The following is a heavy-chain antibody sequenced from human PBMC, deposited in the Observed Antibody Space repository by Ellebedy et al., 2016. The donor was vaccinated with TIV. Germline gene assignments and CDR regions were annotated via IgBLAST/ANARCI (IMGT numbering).Heavy chain of an antibody. CDR2: IRYDGSSK. CDR1: GFTFSSYG. CDR3: AKFPSVTTPGVDF. Sequence: GESLKISCAASGFTFSSYGMHWVRQAPGKGLEWVAFIRYDGSSKYYADSVRGRFTISRDNSKSTLFLYMNNLRAEDTAVYYCAKFPSVTTPGVDFWGQGTLVTVSS. V-gene: IGHV3-30*02. D-gene: IGHD4-17*01. J-gene: IGHJ4*02.